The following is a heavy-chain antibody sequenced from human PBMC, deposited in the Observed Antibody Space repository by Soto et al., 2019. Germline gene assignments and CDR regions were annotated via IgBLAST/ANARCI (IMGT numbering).Heavy chain of an antibody. CDR1: GYTFTSYD. V-gene: IGHV1-18*01. CDR3: ARDDYGDYAPLDY. Sequence: ASVKVSCKASGYTFTSYDINWVRQATGQGLEWMGWISAYNGNTDYAQKLQGRVTMTTDTSTSTAYMELRSLRSDGTAVYYCARDDYGDYAPLDYWGQGTLVTVSS. D-gene: IGHD4-17*01. J-gene: IGHJ4*02. CDR2: ISAYNGNT.